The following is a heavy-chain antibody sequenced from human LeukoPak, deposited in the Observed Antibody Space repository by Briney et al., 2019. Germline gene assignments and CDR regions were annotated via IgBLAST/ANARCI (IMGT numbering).Heavy chain of an antibody. D-gene: IGHD5-24*01. Sequence: PGGSLRLSCAASGFTFSGFGIHWVRQAPGKGLEWVAFIQFDGGNKYYADSVKGRFAISRDNAKNTLHLQMDSLRGEDTAVYYCAREGRWLQAHFDYWGQGTLVTVSP. CDR3: AREGRWLQAHFDY. CDR1: GFTFSGFG. J-gene: IGHJ4*02. V-gene: IGHV3-30*02. CDR2: IQFDGGNK.